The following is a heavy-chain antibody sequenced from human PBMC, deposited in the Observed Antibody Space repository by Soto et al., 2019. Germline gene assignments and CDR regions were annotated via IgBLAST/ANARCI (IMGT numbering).Heavy chain of an antibody. CDR1: GFTFSSYG. J-gene: IGHJ4*02. Sequence: GGSLRLSCAASGFTFSSYGMHWVRQAPGKGLEWVAVTSYDGSNKYYADSVKGRFTISRDNSKKTLYLQMNSLRSEDTAVYYCARAGIVDTAMAYYFDYWGQGTLVTVSS. D-gene: IGHD5-18*01. CDR2: TSYDGSNK. CDR3: ARAGIVDTAMAYYFDY. V-gene: IGHV3-30*03.